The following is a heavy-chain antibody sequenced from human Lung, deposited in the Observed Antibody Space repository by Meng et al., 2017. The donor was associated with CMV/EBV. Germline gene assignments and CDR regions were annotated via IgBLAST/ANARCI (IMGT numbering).Heavy chain of an antibody. CDR3: ARIYCSSTICYNDY. CDR2: IYYSGST. D-gene: IGHD2-2*01. V-gene: IGHV4-59*01. J-gene: IGHJ4*02. Sequence: SCTVSGGFINNYYWSWIRQPPGKGLEWIGYIYYSGSTNYNPSLKSRVTISVDTSKNQFSLKLSSVTAADTAVYFCARIYCSSTICYNDYWGQGT. CDR1: GGFINNYY.